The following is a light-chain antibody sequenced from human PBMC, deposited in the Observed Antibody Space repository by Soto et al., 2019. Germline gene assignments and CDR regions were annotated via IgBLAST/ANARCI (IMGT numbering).Light chain of an antibody. Sequence: QTVWAQAPSFSLSPGGTVTLTGVLSSGSVSTRYYPSWYQQTPGQAPRTLIYNTNIRSFGVPDRSSGSILGIKAALTITGAQADDESDYYCVLYMGSGIWVFGGGTKVTVL. CDR1: SGSVSTRYY. CDR3: VLYMGSGIWV. CDR2: NTN. V-gene: IGLV8-61*01. J-gene: IGLJ3*02.